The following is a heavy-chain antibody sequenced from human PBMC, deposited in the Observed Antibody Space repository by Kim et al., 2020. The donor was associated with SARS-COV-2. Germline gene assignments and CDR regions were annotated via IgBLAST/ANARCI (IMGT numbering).Heavy chain of an antibody. J-gene: IGHJ4*02. Sequence: SETLSLTCAVYGGSFSGYYWSWIRQPPGKGLEWIGEINHSGSTNYNPSLKSRVTISVDTSKNQFSLKLSSVTAADTAVYYCARGLPLGYCSGGSCRAGFLFDYWGQGTLVTVSS. CDR1: GGSFSGYY. V-gene: IGHV4-34*01. CDR3: ARGLPLGYCSGGSCRAGFLFDY. D-gene: IGHD2-15*01. CDR2: INHSGST.